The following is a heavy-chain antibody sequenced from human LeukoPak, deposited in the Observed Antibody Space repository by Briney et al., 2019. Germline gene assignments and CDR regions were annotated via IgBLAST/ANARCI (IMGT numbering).Heavy chain of an antibody. CDR1: GFTFSTYA. CDR3: AKDRGY. J-gene: IGHJ4*02. V-gene: IGHV3-23*01. CDR2: ISGTGGTT. Sequence: GGSLRLSCAASGFTFSTYAMIWVSQPPGKGLEWVSAISGTGGTTYYAGSVKGRFTISRDNSKNTLYLQMNSLRAGDTAVYYCAKDRGYWGQGTLVTVSS.